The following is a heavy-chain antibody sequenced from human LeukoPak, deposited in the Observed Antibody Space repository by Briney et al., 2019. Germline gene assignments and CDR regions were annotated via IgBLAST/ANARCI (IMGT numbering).Heavy chain of an antibody. J-gene: IGHJ4*02. Sequence: PSETLSLTCPVSGGSISSYYWSWIRQPPGKGLEWIGYIYYSGSTNYNPSLKSRVTISVDTSKNQFSLKLSSVTAADTAVYYCAKHGYSGYDHWGASFDYWGQGTLVTVSS. CDR2: IYYSGST. CDR1: GGSISSYY. V-gene: IGHV4-59*08. D-gene: IGHD5-12*01. CDR3: AKHGYSGYDHWGASFDY.